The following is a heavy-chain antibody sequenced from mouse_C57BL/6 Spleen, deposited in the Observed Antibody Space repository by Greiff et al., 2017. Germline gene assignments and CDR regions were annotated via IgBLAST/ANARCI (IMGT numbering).Heavy chain of an antibody. CDR1: GYTFPSYW. J-gene: IGHJ3*01. V-gene: IGHV1-50*01. CDR2: IDPSDSYT. Sequence: QVQLQQPGAELVMPGASGRLSCKASGYTFPSYWMHWVKQRPGQGLEWIGEIDPSDSYTNYNQKFKGKATLTVDTSSSTAYMQLSSLTSEDSAVFNGARTGDVDALFLHGGQPTLVTVSA. D-gene: IGHD2-13*01. CDR3: ARTGDVDALFLH.